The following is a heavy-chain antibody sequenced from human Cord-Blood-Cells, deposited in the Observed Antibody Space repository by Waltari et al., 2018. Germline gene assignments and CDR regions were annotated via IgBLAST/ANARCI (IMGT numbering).Heavy chain of an antibody. V-gene: IGHV3-48*03. Sequence: EVQLVASGGGLVQPGGSLRLSGAASGFTFSSYEMNWVRQAPGKGLEWVSYISSSGSTIYYADSVKGRFTISRDNAKNSLYLQMNSLRAEDTAVYYCARDKPGIAAAGTTLFDYWGQGTLVTVSS. D-gene: IGHD6-13*01. CDR1: GFTFSSYE. J-gene: IGHJ4*02. CDR3: ARDKPGIAAAGTTLFDY. CDR2: ISSSGSTI.